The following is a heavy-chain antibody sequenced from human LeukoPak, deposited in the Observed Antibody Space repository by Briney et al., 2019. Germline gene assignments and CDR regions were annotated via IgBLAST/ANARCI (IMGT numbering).Heavy chain of an antibody. CDR1: GYTFTGYD. V-gene: IGHV1-8*01. Sequence: ASLKLSCTASGYTFTGYDINWVRQATGQGLEWMGWINPNSGNTGYAQKFQGRVTMTRNTSISTAYMELSSLRSEDTAVYYCARGRYYDILTGWTDYYYGMDVWGQGTTVTVSS. CDR3: ARGRYYDILTGWTDYYYGMDV. J-gene: IGHJ6*02. D-gene: IGHD3-9*01. CDR2: INPNSGNT.